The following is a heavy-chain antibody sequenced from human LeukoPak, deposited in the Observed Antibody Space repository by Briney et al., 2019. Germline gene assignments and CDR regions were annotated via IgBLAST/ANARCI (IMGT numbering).Heavy chain of an antibody. D-gene: IGHD2-2*01. CDR3: ARVALYRPLPTEGYYYYYMDV. Sequence: GASVKVSCKASGYTFTSYGISWVRQAPGQGLEWMGWISAYNGNTNYAQKLQGRVTMTTDTSTSTAYMELRSLRSDDTAVYYCARVALYRPLPTEGYYYYYMDVWGKGTTATVSS. CDR2: ISAYNGNT. CDR1: GYTFTSYG. J-gene: IGHJ6*03. V-gene: IGHV1-18*01.